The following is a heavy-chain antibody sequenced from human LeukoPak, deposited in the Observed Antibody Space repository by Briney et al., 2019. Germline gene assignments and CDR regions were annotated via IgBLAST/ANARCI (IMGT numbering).Heavy chain of an antibody. Sequence: GGSLRLSCEASGFTFTTYGMHWVRQVPGKGLEWVAFIRYDGSDKYYVDSVKGRFTISRDNARSTLYLQMNSLRAEDTAVYYCAKDHSQSSDSWGQGTLVTVSS. V-gene: IGHV3-30*02. CDR1: GFTFTTYG. CDR3: AKDHSQSSDS. J-gene: IGHJ4*02. CDR2: IRYDGSDK. D-gene: IGHD2-21*01.